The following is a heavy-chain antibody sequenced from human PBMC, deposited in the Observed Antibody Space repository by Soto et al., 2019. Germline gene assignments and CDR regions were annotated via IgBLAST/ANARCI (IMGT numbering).Heavy chain of an antibody. CDR2: ISYDGSNK. CDR1: GFTFSSYA. V-gene: IGHV3-30-3*01. D-gene: IGHD6-19*01. J-gene: IGHJ6*02. CDR3: ANTHYPNSSGWRGVYYYYGMDV. Sequence: QVQLVESGGGVVQPGRSLRLSCAASGFTFSSYAMHWVRQAPGKGLEWVAVISYDGSNKYYADSVKGRFTISRDNSKNALYLQMKQLRSEDTAVYYCANTHYPNSSGWRGVYYYYGMDVWGQGTTVTVSS.